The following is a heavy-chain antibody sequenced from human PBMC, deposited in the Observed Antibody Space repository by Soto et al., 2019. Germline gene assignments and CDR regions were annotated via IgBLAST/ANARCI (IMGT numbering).Heavy chain of an antibody. CDR1: GGSISSGGYY. V-gene: IGHV4-31*03. J-gene: IGHJ4*02. D-gene: IGHD2-15*01. Sequence: SETLSLTCTVSGGSISSGGYYWSWIRQHPGKGLEWIGYIYYSGSTYYNPSLKSRVTISVDTSKNQFSLKLSSVTAADTAVYYCAGTRRPYSEFDYWGQGTLVTVSS. CDR3: AGTRRPYSEFDY. CDR2: IYYSGST.